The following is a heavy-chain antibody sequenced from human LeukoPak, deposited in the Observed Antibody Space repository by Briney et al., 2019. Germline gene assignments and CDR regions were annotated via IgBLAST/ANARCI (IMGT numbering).Heavy chain of an antibody. D-gene: IGHD2-2*01. J-gene: IGHJ4*02. CDR3: ARIPAAISTFDY. V-gene: IGHV4-34*01. Sequence: SETLSLTCAVYGGSFSGYYWSWIRQPPGKGLEWIGEINHSGSTNYNPSLKSRVTISVETSKNQFSLKLSSVTAADTAVYYCARIPAAISTFDYWGQGTLVTVSS. CDR1: GGSFSGYY. CDR2: INHSGST.